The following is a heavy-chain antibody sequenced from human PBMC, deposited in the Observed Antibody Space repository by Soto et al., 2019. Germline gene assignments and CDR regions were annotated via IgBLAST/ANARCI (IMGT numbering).Heavy chain of an antibody. CDR1: GGSFSGYY. V-gene: IGHV4-34*01. D-gene: IGHD2-2*01. Sequence: PSETLSLTCAVYGGSFSGYYWSWIRQPPGKGLEWIGEINHSGSTNYNPTLTSRVTISVETSKNQFSLTLSPVTAAATAVYYCAKEGDQLLAFTAFDTWGQGDMVTVSS. J-gene: IGHJ5*01. CDR3: AKEGDQLLAFTAFDT. CDR2: INHSGST.